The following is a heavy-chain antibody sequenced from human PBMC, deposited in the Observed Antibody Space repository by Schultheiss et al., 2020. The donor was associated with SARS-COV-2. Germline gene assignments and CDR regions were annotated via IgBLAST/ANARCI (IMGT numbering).Heavy chain of an antibody. V-gene: IGHV4-4*02. Sequence: SETLSLTCAVSGGSISSSNWWSWVRQPPGKGLEWIGKIYHSGSTNYNPSLKSRVTISVDKSKNQFSLKLSSVTAADTAVYYCARVLSPSSSTVVTLYWYFDLWGRGTLVTVSS. D-gene: IGHD4-23*01. CDR2: IYHSGST. CDR3: ARVLSPSSSTVVTLYWYFDL. CDR1: GGSISSSNW. J-gene: IGHJ2*01.